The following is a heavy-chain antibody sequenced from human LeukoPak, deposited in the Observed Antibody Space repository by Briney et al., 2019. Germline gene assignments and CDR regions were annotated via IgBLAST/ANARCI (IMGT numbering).Heavy chain of an antibody. CDR1: GYSSTSYW. Sequence: GESLKISCKGSGYSSTSYWIGWVRHMPGKGLEWMGIIYPGDSDTRYTPSSQGRVTISADKSISTAYLQCSSLKASDTAMYYCVYGDQGGGLFDYWGQGTLVTVSS. J-gene: IGHJ4*02. CDR3: VYGDQGGGLFDY. V-gene: IGHV5-51*01. D-gene: IGHD4-17*01. CDR2: IYPGDSDT.